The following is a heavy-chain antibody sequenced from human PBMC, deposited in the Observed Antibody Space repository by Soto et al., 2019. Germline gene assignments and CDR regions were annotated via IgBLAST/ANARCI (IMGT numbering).Heavy chain of an antibody. D-gene: IGHD3-16*01. CDR1: GFTFSDHY. CDR3: TSSWADHRRFDF. J-gene: IGHJ4*02. V-gene: IGHV3-72*01. Sequence: GGSLRLSCAASGFTFSDHYMDWVRQTPGKGLEWVGRVRNRGRSYTTEYAASVKGRFTISRDDSMNSPFLQMNSLKTDDTAVYYCTSSWADHRRFDFWGQGILVTVSS. CDR2: VRNRGRSYTT.